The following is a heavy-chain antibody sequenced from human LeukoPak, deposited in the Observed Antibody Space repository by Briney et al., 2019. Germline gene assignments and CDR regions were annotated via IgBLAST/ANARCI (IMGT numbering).Heavy chain of an antibody. CDR1: GFTFDDYT. J-gene: IGHJ6*03. Sequence: GGSLRLSCAASGFTFDDYTMHWVRQAPGKGLEWVSLISWDGGSTYYADSVKGRFTISRDNSKNSLYPQMNSLRAEDTAVYYCAKIGVAGTFYYYYMDVWGKGTTVTVSS. D-gene: IGHD6-19*01. CDR2: ISWDGGST. CDR3: AKIGVAGTFYYYYMDV. V-gene: IGHV3-43*01.